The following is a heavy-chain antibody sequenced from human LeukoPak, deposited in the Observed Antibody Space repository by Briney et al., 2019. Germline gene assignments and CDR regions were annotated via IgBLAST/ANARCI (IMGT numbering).Heavy chain of an antibody. CDR1: GFTFSDFW. J-gene: IGHJ4*02. CDR2: INKDGSDK. Sequence: GGSLRLSCAASGFTFSDFWVEWFRQAPGKGLEWVANINKDGSDKYYMDSVTGRFSISRDNAKNSLSLQMNSLRVDDTAVYYCARNQLWSRDNWGQGILVTVSS. D-gene: IGHD1-1*01. V-gene: IGHV3-7*01. CDR3: ARNQLWSRDN.